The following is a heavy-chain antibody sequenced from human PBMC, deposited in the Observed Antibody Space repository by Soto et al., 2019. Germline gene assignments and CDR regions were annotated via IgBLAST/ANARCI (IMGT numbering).Heavy chain of an antibody. CDR2: MNAKSGDT. Sequence: QAHLEQSGAELKRPGASVKVSCKASGYTFSDFDINWLRHASGQGPEWMGWMNAKSGDTFFPQRFPGKFNRTWDTPLSTAYMEVGSLTSDYTAIYYCARGNPVNDAGFDVWGQGTTVAVSS. V-gene: IGHV1-8*01. CDR1: GYTFSDFD. J-gene: IGHJ6*02. D-gene: IGHD2-8*01. CDR3: ARGNPVNDAGFDV.